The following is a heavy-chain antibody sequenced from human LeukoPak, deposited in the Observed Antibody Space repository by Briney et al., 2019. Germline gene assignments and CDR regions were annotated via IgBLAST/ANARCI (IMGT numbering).Heavy chain of an antibody. CDR2: INPSSGDT. V-gene: IGHV1-2*02. J-gene: IGHJ4*02. Sequence: ASVKVSCQTSEYTFTGYYIHWVRQAPGQGLEWMGWINPSSGDTIYAQKFQGRVTMTRHTSINTAYMELSGLRSDDTAVYHCARSPDYSRFDYWGQGTLVTVSS. CDR1: EYTFTGYY. CDR3: ARSPDYSRFDY. D-gene: IGHD4-11*01.